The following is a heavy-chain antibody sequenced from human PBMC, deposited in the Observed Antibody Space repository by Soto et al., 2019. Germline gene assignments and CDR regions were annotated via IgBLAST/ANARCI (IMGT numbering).Heavy chain of an antibody. CDR3: ARSGSGSGWL. V-gene: IGHV4-61*01. CDR1: GGTFSSGRYY. CDR2: IYYSGST. Sequence: SCKASGGTFSSGRYYWGWIRQPPGKGLGWIGYIYYSGSTKYNPSLKSRVTISVDTSKNQFSLKLSSMTAADTAVYYCARSGSGSGWLGGQGTLVTVSS. J-gene: IGHJ4*02. D-gene: IGHD6-19*01.